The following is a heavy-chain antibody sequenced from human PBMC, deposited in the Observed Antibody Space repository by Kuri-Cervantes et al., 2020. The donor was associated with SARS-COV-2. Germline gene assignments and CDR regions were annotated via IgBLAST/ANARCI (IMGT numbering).Heavy chain of an antibody. Sequence: GGSLRLSCVASGFTFSTYVINWVRQAPGKGLEWVAVIWYDGESEYYAGSVKGRFTISRDNSKNTLSLQMNSLRAEDTAMYYCARGAANYYAMDVWGKGTTVTVSS. J-gene: IGHJ6*04. CDR1: GFTFSTYV. CDR3: ARGAANYYAMDV. V-gene: IGHV3-33*08. CDR2: IWYDGESE. D-gene: IGHD3-16*01.